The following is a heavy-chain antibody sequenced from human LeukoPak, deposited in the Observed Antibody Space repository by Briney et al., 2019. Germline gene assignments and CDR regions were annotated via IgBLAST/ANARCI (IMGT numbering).Heavy chain of an antibody. CDR2: ISSSGSSI. Sequence: PGGSLRLSCAASGFTFSSYEMNWVRQAPGKGLEWVSYISSSGSSIYYADAVKGRFTISRDNAKNSLYLQMNSLRAEDTAVYYCAELGITMIGGVWGKGTTVTISS. CDR3: AELGITMIGGV. D-gene: IGHD3-10*02. V-gene: IGHV3-48*03. J-gene: IGHJ6*04. CDR1: GFTFSSYE.